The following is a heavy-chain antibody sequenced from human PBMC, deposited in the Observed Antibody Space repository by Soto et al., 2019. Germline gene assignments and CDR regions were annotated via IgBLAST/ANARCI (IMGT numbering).Heavy chain of an antibody. J-gene: IGHJ4*02. V-gene: IGHV4-34*01. D-gene: IGHD6-13*01. CDR2: INHSGST. CDR3: ARQSSAAMSASSWYNY. CDR1: GGSFSGYY. Sequence: PSETLSLTCAVYGGSFSGYYWSWIRQPPGKGLEWIGEINHSGSTNYNPSLKSRVTISVDTSKNQFSLNLNSVTAADTAVYYCARQSSAAMSASSWYNYWGQGSLVTVSS.